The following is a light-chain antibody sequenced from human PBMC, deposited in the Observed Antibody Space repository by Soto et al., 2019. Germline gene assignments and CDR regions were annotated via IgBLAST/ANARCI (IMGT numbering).Light chain of an antibody. CDR3: QQTYKMPS. CDR2: ATS. V-gene: IGKV1-39*01. CDR1: RNVSIY. J-gene: IGKJ5*01. Sequence: EMPMTEEPSSLAASDGDRLTLTCRASRNVSIYLNWYQHKPGKGPTLLIHATSNLQIGVPSRFSGSGSGTEFTLTISSLEPEDFGTYYCQQTYKMPSFGQGTRLENK.